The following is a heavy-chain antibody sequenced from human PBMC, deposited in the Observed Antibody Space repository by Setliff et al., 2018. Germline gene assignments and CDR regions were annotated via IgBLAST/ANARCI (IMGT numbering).Heavy chain of an antibody. V-gene: IGHV4-59*12. CDR3: ARDSHPLRYFL. Sequence: PSETLSLTCIVPGGSIGTWYWSWVRQPPGRPLEWIGYISYSGNSNYNPSLKSRVTISLDTSKSQLSLTLTSVTAADTAVYYCARDSHPLRYFLWGQGTLVTVS. J-gene: IGHJ4*02. CDR2: ISYSGNS. CDR1: GGSIGTWY. D-gene: IGHD3-9*01.